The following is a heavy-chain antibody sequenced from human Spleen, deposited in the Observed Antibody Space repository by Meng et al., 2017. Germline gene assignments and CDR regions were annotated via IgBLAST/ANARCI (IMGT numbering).Heavy chain of an antibody. Sequence: ASVKVSCKPSGYPFTAYYIHWVRQAPGQGLEWMGHIIPNSGDTLYAPKFQARVTMTGDTSISTAYMELSGLRSDDTAMYYCARDEDISAAGKLFGDYWGQGTLVTVSS. J-gene: IGHJ4*02. V-gene: IGHV1-2*06. CDR1: GYPFTAYY. CDR2: IIPNSGDT. D-gene: IGHD6-25*01. CDR3: ARDEDISAAGKLFGDY.